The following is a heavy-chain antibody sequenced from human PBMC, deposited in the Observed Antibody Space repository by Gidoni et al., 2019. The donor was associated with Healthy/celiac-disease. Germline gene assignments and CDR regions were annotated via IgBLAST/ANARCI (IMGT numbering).Heavy chain of an antibody. D-gene: IGHD1-7*01. CDR2: IYHSGST. V-gene: IGHV4-30-2*01. CDR1: GGSISSGGYS. Sequence: QLQLQESGSALVKPSQTLSLTCAVLGGSISSGGYSWRWIRQPPGKGLEWIGYIYHSGSTYYNPSLKSRVTISVDRSKNQFSLKLSSVTAADTAVHYCARERTTGYFDYWGQGTLVTVFS. CDR3: ARERTTGYFDY. J-gene: IGHJ4*02.